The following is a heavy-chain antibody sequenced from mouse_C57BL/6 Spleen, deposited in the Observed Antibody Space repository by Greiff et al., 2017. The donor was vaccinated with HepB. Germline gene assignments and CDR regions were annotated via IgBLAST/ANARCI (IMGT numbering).Heavy chain of an antibody. CDR2: IDPGDGDT. J-gene: IGHJ4*01. CDR3: GSGPLRYDAMEY. CDR1: GYAFSSYW. Sequence: VQLQESGAELVKPGASVKISCKASGYAFSSYWMNWVKQRPGKGLEWIGKIDPGDGDTNYNEKFKGKATLTADKSSSTAYMQLSSLTSEDSAVYFCGSGPLRYDAMEYWGQGTSVTVSS. V-gene: IGHV1-80*01. D-gene: IGHD1-1*01.